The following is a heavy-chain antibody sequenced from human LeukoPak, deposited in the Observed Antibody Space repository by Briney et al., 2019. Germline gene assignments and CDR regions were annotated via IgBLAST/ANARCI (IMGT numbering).Heavy chain of an antibody. D-gene: IGHD3-22*01. CDR3: ATSYYDSSGYPLDY. CDR1: GGSISSISYY. V-gene: IGHV4-39*07. Sequence: SETLSLTCTVSGGSISSISYYWGWIRQPPGKGLEWIGSICYSGSTYYNPSLKSRVTISVDTSKNQFSLKLSSVTAADTAVYYCATSYYDSSGYPLDYWGQGTLVTVSS. J-gene: IGHJ4*02. CDR2: ICYSGST.